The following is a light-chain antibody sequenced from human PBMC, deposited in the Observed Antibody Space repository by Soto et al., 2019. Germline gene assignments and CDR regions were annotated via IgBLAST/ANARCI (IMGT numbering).Light chain of an antibody. CDR1: SSNIGAGCD. CDR3: QSYDSSLSGSI. J-gene: IGLJ2*01. CDR2: GKN. V-gene: IGLV1-40*01. Sequence: QSVLTQPPSLSGAPGQRVTISCTGGSSNIGAGCDVHWYQQLPGTAPKLLIFGKNNRPSWVPDRFSGSKSGTSASLAITGLQAEDEGDYYCQSYDSSLSGSIFGGGTKLTVL.